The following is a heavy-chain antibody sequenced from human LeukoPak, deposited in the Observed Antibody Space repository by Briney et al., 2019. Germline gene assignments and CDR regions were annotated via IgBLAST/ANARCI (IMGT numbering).Heavy chain of an antibody. D-gene: IGHD2-15*01. CDR2: IFPILGIA. J-gene: IGHJ5*02. CDR3: AARGRLQNCSAGSCYSRRLYWFDP. CDR1: GGTFSSYA. Sequence: GTSVKVSRKASGGTFSSYAISWVRQAHGQGLEWMGMIFPILGIANYTHKFQGRGTITADKSKTTDYMALSILSSEDTAVYCRAARGRLQNCSAGSCYSRRLYWFDPWGQGTLVTVSS. V-gene: IGHV1-69*04.